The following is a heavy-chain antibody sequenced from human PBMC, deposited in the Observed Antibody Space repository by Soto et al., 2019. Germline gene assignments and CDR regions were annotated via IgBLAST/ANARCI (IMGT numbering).Heavy chain of an antibody. V-gene: IGHV3-23*01. CDR3: AKGRPVAFQGGLGIRHLIFDL. J-gene: IGHJ4*02. CDR1: GFTFSAYT. D-gene: IGHD6-19*01. Sequence: GGSLRLSCAVSGFTFSAYTMNWVRQAPGKGLECVSVISSGGGGSTYYADSVKGRFTIFRDNSKNTLYLQMNSLRGDDTAVYYCAKGRPVAFQGGLGIRHLIFDLWGQGTLVTVSS. CDR2: ISSGGGGST.